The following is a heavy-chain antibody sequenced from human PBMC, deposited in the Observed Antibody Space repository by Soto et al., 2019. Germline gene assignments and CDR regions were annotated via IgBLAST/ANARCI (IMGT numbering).Heavy chain of an antibody. Sequence: PSETLSLTCAVSGYSISSGYYWGWIRQPPGKGLEWIGSIYHSGSTYYNLSLKSRVTISVDTSKNQFSLKLSSVTAADTAVYYCARVVGATTNWFDPWGQGTLVTVSS. D-gene: IGHD1-26*01. CDR3: ARVVGATTNWFDP. J-gene: IGHJ5*02. V-gene: IGHV4-38-2*01. CDR1: GYSISSGYY. CDR2: IYHSGST.